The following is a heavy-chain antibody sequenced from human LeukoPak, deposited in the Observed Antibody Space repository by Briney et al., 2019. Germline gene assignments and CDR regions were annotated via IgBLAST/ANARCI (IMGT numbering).Heavy chain of an antibody. Sequence: PGGSLRLSCEASGFRFDDHGMSWVRQAPEKGLEWVSGINWNGASTGYGDSVKGRFTISRDNAKNSLYLQMNSLRAEDTALYYCAGGDRNGWYFDYWGQGVLVTVSS. CDR3: AGGDRNGWYFDY. V-gene: IGHV3-20*04. CDR1: GFRFDDHG. J-gene: IGHJ4*02. CDR2: INWNGAST. D-gene: IGHD6-19*01.